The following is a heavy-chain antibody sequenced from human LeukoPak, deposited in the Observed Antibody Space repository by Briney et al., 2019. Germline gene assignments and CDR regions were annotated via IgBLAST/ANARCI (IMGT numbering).Heavy chain of an antibody. V-gene: IGHV3-23*01. CDR1: GFTFINAW. J-gene: IGHJ4*02. D-gene: IGHD1-1*01. CDR3: AQQSATTSPYFAY. Sequence: PGGSLRLSCAASGFTFINAWMSWVRQAPGKGLEWVSRITGGGGRTYSADSVKGRFTISRDNSKNTLSLQMNSLRAEDTAVYYCAQQSATTSPYFAYWGQGAQVTVSS. CDR2: ITGGGGRT.